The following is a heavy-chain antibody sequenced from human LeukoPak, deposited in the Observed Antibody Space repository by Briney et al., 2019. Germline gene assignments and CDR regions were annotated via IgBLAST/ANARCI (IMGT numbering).Heavy chain of an antibody. CDR3: ARDLGYSSGWYYFDY. CDR2: IIPILGIA. D-gene: IGHD6-19*01. V-gene: IGHV1-69*04. Sequence: SVKVSCKASGGTFSSYAISWVRQAPGQGLEWMGRIIPILGIANYAQKFQGRVTITADKSTSTAYMELSSLRSEDTAVYYCARDLGYSSGWYYFDYWGQGTLVTVSS. J-gene: IGHJ4*02. CDR1: GGTFSSYA.